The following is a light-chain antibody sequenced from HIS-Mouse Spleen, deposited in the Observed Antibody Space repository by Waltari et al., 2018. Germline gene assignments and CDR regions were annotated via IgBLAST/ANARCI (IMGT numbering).Light chain of an antibody. V-gene: IGKV1-39*01. J-gene: IGKJ1*01. CDR3: QKSYSTPRT. CDR2: AAS. Sequence: DIQMTQSPSSLSASVGDRVTITCRASQSISSYLNWYQHKPGKAPKPLIYAASSLQSGVPSRFSGSRSGTDFTLTISSLQPEDFATYYCQKSYSTPRTFGQGTKVEIK. CDR1: QSISSY.